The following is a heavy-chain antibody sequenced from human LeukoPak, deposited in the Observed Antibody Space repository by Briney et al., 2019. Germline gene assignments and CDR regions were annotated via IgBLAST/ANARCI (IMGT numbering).Heavy chain of an antibody. CDR2: ISGSGGST. CDR1: EFTFSNYA. V-gene: IGHV3-23*01. CDR3: ASYCTGTICYSFDY. Sequence: GGSLRLPCAASEFTFSNYAMSWVRQTPGKGLDWVSGISGSGGSTYYADSVKDQFTISRDNSKNTLYLQMNSLRAEDTAVYYCASYCTGTICYSFDYWGQGTLVTVSS. J-gene: IGHJ4*02. D-gene: IGHD2-2*01.